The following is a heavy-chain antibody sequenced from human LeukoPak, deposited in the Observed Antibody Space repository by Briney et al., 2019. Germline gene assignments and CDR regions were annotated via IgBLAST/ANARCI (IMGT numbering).Heavy chain of an antibody. V-gene: IGHV4-34*01. Sequence: PSETLSLTCAVYGGSFSGYYWSWIRQPPGKGLEWIGEINHSGSTNYNPSLKSRVTISVDTSKNQFSLKLSSVTAADTAVYYCAKDSGYCSGGSCYSTNAFDIWGQGTMVTVSS. D-gene: IGHD2-15*01. CDR1: GGSFSGYY. J-gene: IGHJ3*02. CDR3: AKDSGYCSGGSCYSTNAFDI. CDR2: INHSGST.